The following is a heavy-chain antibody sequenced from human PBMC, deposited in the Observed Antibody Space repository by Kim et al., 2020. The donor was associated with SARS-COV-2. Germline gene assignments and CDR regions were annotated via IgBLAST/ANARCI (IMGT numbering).Heavy chain of an antibody. D-gene: IGHD3-10*01. CDR1: GGSFSGYY. V-gene: IGHV4-34*01. J-gene: IGHJ5*02. CDR2: INHSGST. Sequence: SETLSLTCAVYGGSFSGYYWSWIRQPPGKGLEWIGEINHSGSTNYNPSLKSRVTRSVDTSKNQFSLKLSSVTAADTAVYYCARSPGGSGSANWFDPWGQGTLVTVSS. CDR3: ARSPGGSGSANWFDP.